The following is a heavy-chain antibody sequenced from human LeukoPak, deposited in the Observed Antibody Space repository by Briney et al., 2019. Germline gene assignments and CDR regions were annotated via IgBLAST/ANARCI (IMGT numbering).Heavy chain of an antibody. V-gene: IGHV3-23*01. CDR1: GFTFSSYA. J-gene: IGHJ4*02. D-gene: IGHD6-13*01. CDR3: AKTRPLDSSSWSHGDY. CDR2: ISGSGDST. Sequence: GGSLRLSCAASGFTFSSYAMSWVRQAPGQGLEWVSAISGSGDSTYYGDSVKGRFTISRDNSKNTLYLQMNSLRAEDTAVYYCAKTRPLDSSSWSHGDYWGQGTLVTVSS.